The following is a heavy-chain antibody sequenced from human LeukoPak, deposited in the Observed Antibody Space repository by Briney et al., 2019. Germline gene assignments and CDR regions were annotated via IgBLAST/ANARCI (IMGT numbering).Heavy chain of an antibody. CDR3: ARHRGGIVATTHAFDI. J-gene: IGHJ3*02. CDR1: GYTFTNFG. D-gene: IGHD5-12*01. Sequence: ASVRVSCKASGYTFTNFGITWVRQAPGQGLEWMGWISTYHGSTKFAQTFQGRVTMTTDTSTSTAYMELRSLRSDDTAVYYCARHRGGIVATTHAFDIWGQGTMVTVSS. V-gene: IGHV1-18*01. CDR2: ISTYHGST.